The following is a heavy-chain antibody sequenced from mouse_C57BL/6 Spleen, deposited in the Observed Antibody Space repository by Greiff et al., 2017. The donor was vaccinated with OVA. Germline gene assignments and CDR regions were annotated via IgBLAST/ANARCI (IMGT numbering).Heavy chain of an antibody. CDR2: INPNNGGT. Sequence: EVQLQQSGPELVKPGASVKMSCKASGYTFTDYNMHWVKQSHGKSLEWIGYINPNNGGTSYNQKFKGKATLTVNKSSSTAYMELRSLTSEDSAVYYCARSGGGSSYYFDYWGQGTTLTVSS. J-gene: IGHJ2*01. CDR3: ARSGGGSSYYFDY. CDR1: GYTFTDYN. D-gene: IGHD1-1*02. V-gene: IGHV1-22*01.